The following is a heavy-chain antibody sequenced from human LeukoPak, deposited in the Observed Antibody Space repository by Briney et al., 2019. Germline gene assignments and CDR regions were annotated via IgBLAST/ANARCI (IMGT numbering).Heavy chain of an antibody. CDR1: GFTFSYYG. V-gene: IGHV3-33*01. CDR3: ARETNGDSDAFGI. CDR2: IWYDGSNK. Sequence: PGGSLRLSCAASGFTFSYYGMHWVRQAPGKGLEWVAVIWYDGSNKYYVDSVKGRFTISRDNSKNTLYLQMNSLRVEDTAMYYCARETNGDSDAFGIWGQGTMVTVSS. D-gene: IGHD4-17*01. J-gene: IGHJ3*02.